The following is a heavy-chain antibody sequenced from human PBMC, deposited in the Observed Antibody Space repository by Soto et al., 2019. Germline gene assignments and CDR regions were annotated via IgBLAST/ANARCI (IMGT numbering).Heavy chain of an antibody. CDR1: GYSFTSYW. Sequence: PGESLKISCKGSGYSFTSYWITWVRQMPGKGLEWMGIIYPGDSDTRYSPSFQGQVTISADKSISTAYLQWSSLKASDTAMYYCARLLYDRSGYYYIGFGPWGQGTLVTVSS. CDR2: IYPGDSDT. V-gene: IGHV5-51*01. D-gene: IGHD3-22*01. CDR3: ARLLYDRSGYYYIGFGP. J-gene: IGHJ5*02.